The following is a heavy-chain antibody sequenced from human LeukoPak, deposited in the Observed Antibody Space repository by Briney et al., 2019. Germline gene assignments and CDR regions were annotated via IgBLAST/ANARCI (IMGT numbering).Heavy chain of an antibody. CDR3: ASNGPLLSDTSRYYFDS. V-gene: IGHV4-34*01. CDR1: GGSFSGYY. Sequence: PSETLSLTCAVYGGSFSGYYWSWVRQPPGKGLEWIGEINHIGTTNYNPSLKSRLTISVDTAENQFSLNLSSLTAADTAVYYCASNGPLLSDTSRYYFDSWGQGTLVTVSS. D-gene: IGHD3-22*01. J-gene: IGHJ4*02. CDR2: INHIGTT.